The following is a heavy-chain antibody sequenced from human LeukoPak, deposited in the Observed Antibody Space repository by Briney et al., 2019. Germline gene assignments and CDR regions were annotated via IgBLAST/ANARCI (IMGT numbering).Heavy chain of an antibody. V-gene: IGHV1-18*04. CDR1: GYTFTSYG. CDR2: ISAYNGNT. D-gene: IGHD2-2*01. Sequence: GASVKVSCKASGYTFTSYGISWVRQAPGQGREWMGWISAYNGNTNYAQKLKGRVTMTTDTYTSTAYMELRSLRSDDTAVYYCARDMGDIVVVPAASGYWGQGTLVTVSS. J-gene: IGHJ4*02. CDR3: ARDMGDIVVVPAASGY.